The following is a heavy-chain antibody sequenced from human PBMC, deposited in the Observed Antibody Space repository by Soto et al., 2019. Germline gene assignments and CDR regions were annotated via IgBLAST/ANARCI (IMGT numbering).Heavy chain of an antibody. J-gene: IGHJ6*03. V-gene: IGHV1-18*04. CDR2: ISAYNGNT. Sequence: ASVKVSCKASGYIFTDYYMHWVRQAPGQELGWMGWISAYNGNTNYAQKLQGRVTMTTDTSTSTAYMELRSLRSDDTAVYYCARDSYCTNGVCYGDYYYYYMDVWGKGTTVTVSS. CDR1: GYIFTDYY. CDR3: ARDSYCTNGVCYGDYYYYYMDV. D-gene: IGHD2-8*01.